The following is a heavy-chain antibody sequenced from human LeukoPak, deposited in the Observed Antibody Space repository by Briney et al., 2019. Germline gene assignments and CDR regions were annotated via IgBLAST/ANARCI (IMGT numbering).Heavy chain of an antibody. Sequence: GASVKVSCKASGYTFTGNYMHWVRQAPGQGLGWMGWIFPNSGGTEYALKFQGRVTMTRDTSISTAYMELSSLRSDDTAVYYCVAVTYTNYDDFDYWGQGTLVTVSS. CDR3: VAVTYTNYDDFDY. CDR1: GYTFTGNY. J-gene: IGHJ4*02. V-gene: IGHV1-2*02. D-gene: IGHD4-11*01. CDR2: IFPNSGGT.